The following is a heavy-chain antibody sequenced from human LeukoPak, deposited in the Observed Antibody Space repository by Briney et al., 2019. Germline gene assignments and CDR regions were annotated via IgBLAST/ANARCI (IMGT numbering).Heavy chain of an antibody. V-gene: IGHV3-21*01. D-gene: IGHD1-7*01. CDR1: GFGFNTYS. J-gene: IGHJ5*02. Sequence: PGGSLRLSCAASGFGFNTYSMTWVRQAPGKGLEWVSIISRTSESTFYADSVKGRFTISRDNAKNSLYLQMNGLRADDTATYYCARGATDTTRWFDPWGQGTLVTVSS. CDR2: ISRTSEST. CDR3: ARGATDTTRWFDP.